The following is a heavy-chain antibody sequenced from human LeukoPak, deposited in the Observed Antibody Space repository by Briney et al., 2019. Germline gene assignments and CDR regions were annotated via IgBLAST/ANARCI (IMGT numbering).Heavy chain of an antibody. CDR3: TVTTFNY. CDR2: IRYDGSNK. CDR1: GFTFSSYG. V-gene: IGHV3-30*02. J-gene: IGHJ4*02. Sequence: GGSLRLSCAASGFTFSSYGMHWVRQAPGKGLEWVAFIRYDGSNKYYADSVKGRFTISRDNSKNTLYLQINSLRAEDTAVYYSTVTTFNYWGQGILVTVSS. D-gene: IGHD4-17*01.